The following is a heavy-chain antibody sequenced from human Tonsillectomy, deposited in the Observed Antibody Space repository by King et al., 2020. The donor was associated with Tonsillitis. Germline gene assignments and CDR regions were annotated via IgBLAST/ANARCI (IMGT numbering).Heavy chain of an antibody. CDR1: GYTFTGYY. V-gene: IGHV1-2*02. CDR3: AREIYYYDNSGYYNDY. CDR2: INPNSGGT. J-gene: IGHJ4*02. D-gene: IGHD3-22*01. Sequence: QLVQSGAEVKKPGASVKVSCKASGYTFTGYYMHWVRQAPGQGLEWMGWINPNSGGTNYAQRFQGRVTMTRDKSISTAYMELSRLTSDDTAVYYCAREIYYYDNSGYYNDYWGQGTLVTVSS.